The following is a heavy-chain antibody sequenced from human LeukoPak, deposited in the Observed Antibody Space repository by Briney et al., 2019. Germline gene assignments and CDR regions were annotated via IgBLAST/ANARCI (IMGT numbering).Heavy chain of an antibody. CDR1: GGSISSGSYY. J-gene: IGHJ5*02. V-gene: IGHV4-61*02. CDR2: IYASGST. CDR3: AGSIAARRGAWFDP. D-gene: IGHD6-6*01. Sequence: PSETLSLTCTVSGGSISSGSYYWSWIRQPAGKGLEWIGRIYASGSTNYNPSLKSRVTISVDTSKNQFSLKLSSVTAADTAVYYCAGSIAARRGAWFDPWGQGTLVTVSS.